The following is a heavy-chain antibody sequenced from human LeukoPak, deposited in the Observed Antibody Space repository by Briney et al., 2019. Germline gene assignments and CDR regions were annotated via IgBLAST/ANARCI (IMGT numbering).Heavy chain of an antibody. CDR3: ARVSYNAGSFISGGWFDP. Sequence: SETLSLTCDVSGVSPSRHYWSWIRLPAGKGLEWTGRVHTSGSPDYSPSLKSRVTMSVDTSKNQVSLRLSSMTAADTAVYFCARVSYNAGSFISGGWFDPWGQGIRVTVSS. J-gene: IGHJ5*02. CDR1: GVSPSRHY. D-gene: IGHD3-10*01. V-gene: IGHV4-4*07. CDR2: VHTSGSP.